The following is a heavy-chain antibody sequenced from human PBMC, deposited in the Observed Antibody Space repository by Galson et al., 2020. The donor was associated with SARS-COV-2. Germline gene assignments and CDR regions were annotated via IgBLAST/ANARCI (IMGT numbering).Heavy chain of an antibody. D-gene: IGHD3-9*01. CDR1: GYTFSSYD. Sequence: ASVKVSCKASGYTFSSYDINWVRQATGQGLEWLGWMNPNSGNTGYAQKFQGRVTMTRNTSISTAYMELSSLRSEETAVYYCARSRTTYYDILTCYCPRYYYYNMDVWCQGTTVTVSS. CDR3: ARSRTTYYDILTCYCPRYYYYNMDV. V-gene: IGHV1-8*01. J-gene: IGHJ6*02. CDR2: MNPNSGNT.